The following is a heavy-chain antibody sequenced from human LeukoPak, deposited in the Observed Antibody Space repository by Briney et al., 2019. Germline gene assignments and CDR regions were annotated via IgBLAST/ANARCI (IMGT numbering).Heavy chain of an antibody. J-gene: IGHJ4*02. CDR3: ARDTTRDYDLDY. D-gene: IGHD4-17*01. CDR2: INPNSGGT. CDR1: GYTFTGYY. V-gene: IGHV1-2*06. Sequence: ASVKVSCKASGYTFTGYYMHWVRQAPGQGLEWMGRINPNSGGTNYAQKLQGRVTMTTDTSTSTAYMELRSLRSDDTAVYYCARDTTRDYDLDYWGQGTLVTVSS.